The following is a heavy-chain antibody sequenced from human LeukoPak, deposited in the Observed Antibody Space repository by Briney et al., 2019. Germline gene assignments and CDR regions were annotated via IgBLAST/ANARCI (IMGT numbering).Heavy chain of an antibody. V-gene: IGHV3-23*01. CDR2: ISNSAGGT. CDR1: GFSFTSYG. D-gene: IGHD3-10*01. J-gene: IGHJ4*02. CDR3: ARETYYGSGSYSDFALDY. Sequence: GGSLRLSCAASGFSFTSYGLSWVRQGPGKGLEWVSSISNSAGGTYYADSVKGRFTISRDNSKNTVYLQMNSLRAEDTAVYYCARETYYGSGSYSDFALDYWGQGTLVTVSS.